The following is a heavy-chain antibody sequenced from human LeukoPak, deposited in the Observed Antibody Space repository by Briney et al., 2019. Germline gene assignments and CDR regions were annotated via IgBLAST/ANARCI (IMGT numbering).Heavy chain of an antibody. Sequence: GGSLRLSCAASGFTFEDYGMSWVRQAPGKGLEWVSGINWDGGSTGYADSVKGRFTISRDNAKNSLYLQMNSLRAEDTALYYCAKGGLVLDDAFDIWGQGTMVTVSS. J-gene: IGHJ3*02. CDR2: INWDGGST. V-gene: IGHV3-20*04. CDR3: AKGGLVLDDAFDI. D-gene: IGHD2-8*02. CDR1: GFTFEDYG.